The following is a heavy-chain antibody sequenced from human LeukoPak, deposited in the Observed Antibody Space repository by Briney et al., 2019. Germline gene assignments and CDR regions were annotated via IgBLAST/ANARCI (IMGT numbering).Heavy chain of an antibody. CDR3: GRHIYPWKYADGFDI. D-gene: IGHD1-7*01. J-gene: IGHJ3*02. Sequence: GGSLRLSCAASGFTFSSYRMNWVRQAPGKGLEWVSYISSSARTIYYADSVKGRFTISRDNAKNSLYLQVNSLRAEDTAVYYCGRHIYPWKYADGFDIWGQGTMVTVSS. CDR1: GFTFSSYR. V-gene: IGHV3-48*01. CDR2: ISSSARTI.